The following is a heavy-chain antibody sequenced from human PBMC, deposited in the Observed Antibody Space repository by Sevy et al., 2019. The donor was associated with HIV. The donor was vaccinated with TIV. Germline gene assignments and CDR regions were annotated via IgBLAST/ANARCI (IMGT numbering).Heavy chain of an antibody. CDR3: ARSSGIVGAPGAFDI. CDR2: ISAYNGNT. Sequence: ASVKVSCKASGYTFTSYGISWVRQAPGQGLEWMGWISAYNGNTNYAQKLQGRVTMTTDTSTSTAYMELRSLRSDDTAGYYCARSSGIVGAPGAFDIWGQGTMVTVSS. CDR1: GYTFTSYG. V-gene: IGHV1-18*01. J-gene: IGHJ3*02. D-gene: IGHD1-26*01.